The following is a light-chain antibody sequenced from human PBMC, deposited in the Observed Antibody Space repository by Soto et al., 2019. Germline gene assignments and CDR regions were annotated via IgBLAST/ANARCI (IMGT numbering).Light chain of an antibody. CDR3: SSYTTSNTRQIV. CDR2: DVS. J-gene: IGLJ1*01. CDR1: NSDVGGYNY. Sequence: SALTQPASLSGSPGQSITLSCTGTNSDVGGYNYVSWYQHHPGKAPKLMIFDVSNRPSGVSNRFSGSKSGNTASLTISGLQPEDEADYYCSSYTTSNTRQIVFGTGTKVTVL. V-gene: IGLV2-14*03.